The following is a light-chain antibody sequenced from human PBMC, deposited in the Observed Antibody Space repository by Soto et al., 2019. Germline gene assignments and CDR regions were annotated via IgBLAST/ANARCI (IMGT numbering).Light chain of an antibody. V-gene: IGKV3-20*01. J-gene: IGKJ1*01. CDR3: QQHGRSPPVK. Sequence: EIVLTQSPGTLSLSPGERATLSCRASQTVSSSYLAWYQQKPGQAPRLLIYGASTRAAGIPDRFSGSGSGTDFTLSISRLEPEDFAVYYCQQHGRSPPVKFGQGTKVEIK. CDR2: GAS. CDR1: QTVSSSY.